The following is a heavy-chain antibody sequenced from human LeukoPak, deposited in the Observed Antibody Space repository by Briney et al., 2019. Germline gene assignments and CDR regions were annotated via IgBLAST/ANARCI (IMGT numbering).Heavy chain of an antibody. J-gene: IGHJ4*02. D-gene: IGHD3-10*01. CDR1: GFTVSSNY. CDR2: IYSGGST. CDR3: AKDQKALWFGGSLDY. Sequence: GGSLRLSCAASGFTVSSNYMSWVRQAPGKGLEWVSVIYSGGSTYYADSVKGRFTISRDNSKNTLYLQMNSLRAEATAVYYCAKDQKALWFGGSLDYWGQGTLVTVSS. V-gene: IGHV3-53*05.